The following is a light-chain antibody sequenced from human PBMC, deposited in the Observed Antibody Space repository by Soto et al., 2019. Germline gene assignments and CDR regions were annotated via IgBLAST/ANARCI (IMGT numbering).Light chain of an antibody. CDR2: DVS. CDR3: QQYHDWPLT. J-gene: IGKJ4*01. Sequence: EIVMTQSPATLSVSPGERATLSCRASQSVSSNFAWYQQRPAQAPGLLIYDVSTRATGVPTRVSGSGSGTEFTLTISSLQSEDFAVYCCQQYHDWPLTFGGGNRVEIK. V-gene: IGKV3D-15*01. CDR1: QSVSSN.